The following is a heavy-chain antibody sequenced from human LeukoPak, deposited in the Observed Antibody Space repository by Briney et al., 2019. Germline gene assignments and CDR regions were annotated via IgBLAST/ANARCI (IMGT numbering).Heavy chain of an antibody. J-gene: IGHJ4*02. V-gene: IGHV3-21*01. CDR2: ISSSSSYI. D-gene: IGHD6-13*01. Sequence: PGGSLRLSCAASGFTFSSYSMNWVRQAPGKGLEWVSSISSSSSYIYYADSVKGRFTISRDNAKNSLYLQMNSLRGEDTAVYYCAPGASIAAAGTKGHYFDYWGQGTLVTVSS. CDR1: GFTFSSYS. CDR3: APGASIAAAGTKGHYFDY.